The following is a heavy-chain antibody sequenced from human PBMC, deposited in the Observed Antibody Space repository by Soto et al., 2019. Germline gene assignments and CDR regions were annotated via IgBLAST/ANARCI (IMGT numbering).Heavy chain of an antibody. J-gene: IGHJ4*02. Sequence: GGSLRLSCAASGFTFSSYGMHWVRQAPGKGLEWVAVIWYDGSNKYYADSVKGRFTISRDNSKNTLYLQMNSLRAEDTAVYYCARGSLRYYYDSSGYPRLDYWGRGTLVTVSS. CDR2: IWYDGSNK. CDR3: ARGSLRYYYDSSGYPRLDY. D-gene: IGHD3-22*01. CDR1: GFTFSSYG. V-gene: IGHV3-33*01.